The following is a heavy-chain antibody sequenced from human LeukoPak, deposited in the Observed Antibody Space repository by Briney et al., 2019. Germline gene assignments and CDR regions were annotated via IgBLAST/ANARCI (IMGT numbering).Heavy chain of an antibody. D-gene: IGHD2-15*01. V-gene: IGHV1-2*02. J-gene: IGHJ4*02. Sequence: ASVKVSCKASGYTFTGYYMHWVRQAPGQGLEWMGWINPNSGGTNYAQKFQGRVTMTRDTSISTAYMELSRLRSDDTAVYYCARDRRVVVVAATPAGADYWGQGTLVTVSS. CDR3: ARDRRVVVVAATPAGADY. CDR2: INPNSGGT. CDR1: GYTFTGYY.